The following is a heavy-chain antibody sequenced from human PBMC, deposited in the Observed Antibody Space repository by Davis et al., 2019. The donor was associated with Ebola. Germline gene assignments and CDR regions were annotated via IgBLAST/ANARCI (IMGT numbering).Heavy chain of an antibody. CDR3: AIVATRGRFDS. CDR1: GFTFSSFS. J-gene: IGHJ4*02. V-gene: IGHV3-48*02. CDR2: ISNDRKTI. D-gene: IGHD6-25*01. Sequence: GESLKISCAASGFTFSSFSMNWVRQVPGKGLEWISYISNDRKTIKYADYVKGRFTISRDDAKNSLFLLMNSLRDDDTAVYYCAIVATRGRFDSWGQGTLVNVSS.